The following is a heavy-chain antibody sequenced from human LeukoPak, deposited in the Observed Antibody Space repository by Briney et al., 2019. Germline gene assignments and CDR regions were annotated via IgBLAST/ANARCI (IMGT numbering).Heavy chain of an antibody. J-gene: IGHJ4*02. V-gene: IGHV3-30*02. Sequence: GGSLRLSCAASGFTFSSYAMSWVRQAPGKGLEWVAFIWYDGHTKNYADSVKGRFTISRDNSKNTLYLQMNSLRAEDTAVYYCAKDLAGYGSLDYWGQGTLVTVSS. D-gene: IGHD3-10*01. CDR3: AKDLAGYGSLDY. CDR2: IWYDGHTK. CDR1: GFTFSSYA.